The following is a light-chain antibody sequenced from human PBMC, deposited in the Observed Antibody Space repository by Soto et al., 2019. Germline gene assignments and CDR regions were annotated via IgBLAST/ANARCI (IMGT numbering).Light chain of an antibody. J-gene: IGKJ4*01. CDR3: LHFNNFPLT. CDR2: AAS. CDR1: QGIRSL. V-gene: IGKV1-9*01. Sequence: DIQLTQSPSFLSASVGDRVTITCRASQGIRSLLTWYQQKPGKAPKPLIYAASTLQSGVPSRFSGGGSGTDFTLTINSLQPEDFATYYCLHFNNFPLTFGGGTKVEVK.